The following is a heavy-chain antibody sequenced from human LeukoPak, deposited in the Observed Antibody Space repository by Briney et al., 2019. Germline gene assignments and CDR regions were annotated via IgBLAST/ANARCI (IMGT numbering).Heavy chain of an antibody. V-gene: IGHV4-61*02. J-gene: IGHJ4*02. CDR3: AREGGYSGYGPFDY. CDR2: IYTSGST. D-gene: IGHD5-12*01. CDR1: GGSISSGSYY. Sequence: PSQTLSLTCTVSGGSISSGSYYWSWIRQPAGKGLEWIGRIYTSGSTNYNPSLKSRVTISVDTSKNQFSLKLSSVTAADTAVYYCAREGGYSGYGPFDYWGQGTPVTVSS.